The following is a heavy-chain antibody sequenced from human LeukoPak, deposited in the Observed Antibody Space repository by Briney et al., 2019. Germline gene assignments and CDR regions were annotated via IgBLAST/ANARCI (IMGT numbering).Heavy chain of an antibody. V-gene: IGHV1-18*01. J-gene: IGHJ5*02. CDR3: AIWKGYCSSTSCPRWFDP. D-gene: IGHD2-2*01. CDR2: ISAYNGNT. CDR1: GYTFTSYG. Sequence: ASVKVSCKASGYTFTSYGISWVRQAPGQGLEWMGWISAYNGNTNYAQKLQGRVTMTTHTSTSTAYMELRSLRSDDTAVYYCAIWKGYCSSTSCPRWFDPWGQGTLVTVSS.